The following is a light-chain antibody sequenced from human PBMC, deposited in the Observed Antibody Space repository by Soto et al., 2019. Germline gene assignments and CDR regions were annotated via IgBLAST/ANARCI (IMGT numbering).Light chain of an antibody. J-gene: IGKJ3*01. CDR3: RQYNSYSAT. CDR2: KAS. CDR1: QSISSW. Sequence: DIQMTQSPSTLSASVGDRVTITCRASQSISSWLAWYQQKPGKAPKLLIYKASSLESGVPSRFSGSGSGTEFTITISRLQPDDFATYYCRQYNSYSATFGPGTKVDIK. V-gene: IGKV1-5*03.